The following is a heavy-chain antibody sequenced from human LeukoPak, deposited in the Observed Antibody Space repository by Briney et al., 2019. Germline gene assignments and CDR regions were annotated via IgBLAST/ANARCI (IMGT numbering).Heavy chain of an antibody. CDR3: ARDYGELGDDAFDI. V-gene: IGHV3-33*01. CDR1: EFTFSSYG. CDR2: IWYDGHNK. J-gene: IGHJ3*02. D-gene: IGHD3-16*01. Sequence: GGSRRLSCAASEFTFSSYGMHWVRQAPVKGMEWVAVIWYDGHNKYYADSVKGRFTISRDNSKNTLYLQMNSLRAEDTAVYYCARDYGELGDDAFDIWGQGTMVTVSS.